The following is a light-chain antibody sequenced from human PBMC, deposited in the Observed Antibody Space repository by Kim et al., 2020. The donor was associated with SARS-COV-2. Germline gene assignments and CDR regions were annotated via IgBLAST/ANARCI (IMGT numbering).Light chain of an antibody. CDR3: NSRDSSGNHQV. V-gene: IGLV3-19*01. Sequence: ALGHQVRITCQGDILRSYYASWYQQKPGQAPVLVIYGKNNRPSGIPDRFSGSSSGNTASLTITGAQAEDEADYYCNSRDSSGNHQVFGGGTQLTVL. J-gene: IGLJ2*01. CDR1: ILRSYY. CDR2: GKN.